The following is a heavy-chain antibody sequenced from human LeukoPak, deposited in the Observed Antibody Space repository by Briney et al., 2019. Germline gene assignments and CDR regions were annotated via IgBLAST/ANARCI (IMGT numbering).Heavy chain of an antibody. CDR1: GFTFSTFA. CDR2: ISDSGGIT. D-gene: IGHD1-7*01. J-gene: IGHJ3*01. V-gene: IGHV3-23*01. Sequence: GGSLRLSCAASGFTFSTFAMNWVRQSPGKGLELVSVISDSGGITYYADSLKGRFTISRDNSKNTLYLQMNSLRAEDTAVYYCAKDIVPNYGSTFDFWGQGTMVTVSS. CDR3: AKDIVPNYGSTFDF.